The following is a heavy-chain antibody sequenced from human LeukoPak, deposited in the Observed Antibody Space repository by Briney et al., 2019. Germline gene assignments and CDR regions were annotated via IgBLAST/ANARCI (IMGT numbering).Heavy chain of an antibody. CDR1: GGTFSSYA. CDR2: IIPIFGTA. CDR3: ARFDAVGALDY. Sequence: GASVKVSCKASGGTFSSYAISWVRRAPGQGLEWMGRIIPIFGTANYAQKFQGRVTITTDESTSTAYMELSSLRSEDTAVYYCARFDAVGALDYWGQGTLVTVSS. V-gene: IGHV1-69*05. J-gene: IGHJ4*02. D-gene: IGHD1-26*01.